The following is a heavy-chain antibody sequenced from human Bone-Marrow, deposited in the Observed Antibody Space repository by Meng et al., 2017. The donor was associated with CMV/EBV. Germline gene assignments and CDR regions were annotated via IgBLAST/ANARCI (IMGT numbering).Heavy chain of an antibody. V-gene: IGHV4-59*01. CDR3: ARDPYSRSWGGWFDP. Sequence: SETLSLTCTVPGGSISSYYWSWIRQPPGKGLEWIGYVYYSGSTNYNPSLKSRVTISVDTSKNQFSLKLSSVTAADTAVYYCARDPYSRSWGGWFDPWGQGTLVTVSS. CDR2: VYYSGST. J-gene: IGHJ5*02. CDR1: GGSISSYY. D-gene: IGHD6-13*01.